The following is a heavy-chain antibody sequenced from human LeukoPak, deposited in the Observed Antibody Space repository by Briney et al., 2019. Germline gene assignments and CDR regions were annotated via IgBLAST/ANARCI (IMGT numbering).Heavy chain of an antibody. Sequence: PGGSLRLSCAASGFTVSSNYMSWLRQAPGKGLEWVSVFYRGGSTYSAYSVKRRFTISRDNSKNPLYLQMNSLRAEDTAVYYCAKDPLYSSSGRLDAFDIWGQGTMVTVSS. D-gene: IGHD6-13*01. CDR2: FYRGGST. CDR3: AKDPLYSSSGRLDAFDI. CDR1: GFTVSSNY. J-gene: IGHJ3*02. V-gene: IGHV3-53*01.